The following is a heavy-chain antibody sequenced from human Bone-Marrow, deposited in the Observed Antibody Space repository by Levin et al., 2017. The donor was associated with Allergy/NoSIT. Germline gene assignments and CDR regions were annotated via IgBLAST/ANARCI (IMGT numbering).Heavy chain of an antibody. CDR2: ISYDGTNK. Sequence: GESLKISCAASGFSLSHYAIHWVRQAPGKGLEWLAMISYDGTNKYYSESVKGRFTISRDDSKDTVYLQLNSLRGDDTAVYYCARPMLAYSNFPPYDYYGLAVWGQGTTVTVSS. D-gene: IGHD4-11*01. CDR1: GFSLSHYA. CDR3: ARPMLAYSNFPPYDYYGLAV. J-gene: IGHJ6*02. V-gene: IGHV3-30*04.